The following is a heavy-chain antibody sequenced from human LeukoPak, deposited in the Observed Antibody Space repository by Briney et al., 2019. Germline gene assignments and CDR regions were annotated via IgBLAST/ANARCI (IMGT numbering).Heavy chain of an antibody. D-gene: IGHD6-13*01. CDR1: GGPITTVGDY. CDR3: ARSRRSWSTFDY. J-gene: IGHJ4*02. V-gene: IGHV4-39*07. Sequence: SETLSLTCTLSGGPITTVGDYWGWIRQPLGKGLEWIGNIYHSGSTYYNPSLKSRVTISVDTSKNQFSLKLTSVTATDTAVYYCARSRRSWSTFDYWGQGTLVTVSS. CDR2: IYHSGST.